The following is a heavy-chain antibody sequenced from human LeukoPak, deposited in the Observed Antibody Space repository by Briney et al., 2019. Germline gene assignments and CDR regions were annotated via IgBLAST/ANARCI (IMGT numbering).Heavy chain of an antibody. Sequence: SGTLSLTCTVSGGSISSGSYYWSWIRQPAGKGLEWIGRIYTSGSTNYNPSLKSRVTISVDTSKNQFSLKLSSVTAADTAVYYCARGHRSHSDYYYYYMDVWGKGTTVTVSS. CDR3: ARGHRSHSDYYYYYMDV. CDR2: IYTSGST. D-gene: IGHD2-15*01. J-gene: IGHJ6*03. V-gene: IGHV4-61*02. CDR1: GGSISSGSYY.